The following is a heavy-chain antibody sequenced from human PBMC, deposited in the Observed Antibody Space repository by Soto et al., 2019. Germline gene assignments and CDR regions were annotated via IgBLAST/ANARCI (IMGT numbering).Heavy chain of an antibody. Sequence: QVQLVQSGAEVRKPGASVKVSCKASGYSFITYDINWVRQAAGQGLEWMGWMNPTSRRTGCAQKFQGRRTMTMATRSSTAYMDLSSLTADGTAVYDCATVPASLAPWGQGTGVTVSA. CDR1: GYSFITYD. CDR3: ATVPASLAP. V-gene: IGHV1-8*01. CDR2: MNPTSRRT. J-gene: IGHJ5*02.